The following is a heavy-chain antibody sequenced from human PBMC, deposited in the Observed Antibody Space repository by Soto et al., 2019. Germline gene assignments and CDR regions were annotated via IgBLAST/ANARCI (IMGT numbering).Heavy chain of an antibody. J-gene: IGHJ4*02. V-gene: IGHV3-30*18. D-gene: IGHD2-8*02. Sequence: GGSLRLSCAASGFTFSSYGMHWVRQAPGKGLEWVAVISYDGSNKYYADSVKGRFTISRDNSKNTLYLQMNSLRAEDTAVYYCAKVTGNTSGYWGQGTLVTVSS. CDR2: ISYDGSNK. CDR3: AKVTGNTSGY. CDR1: GFTFSSYG.